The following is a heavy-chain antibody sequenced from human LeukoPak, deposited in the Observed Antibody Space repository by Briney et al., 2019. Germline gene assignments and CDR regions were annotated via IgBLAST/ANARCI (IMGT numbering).Heavy chain of an antibody. Sequence: GGSLRLSCAVSGFTFSSYSMNWVRQAPGKGLEWVSYISYSESTIYYADSVKGRFTISRDNGKNSLYLQMNSLRAEDTAVYYCASAGNSVYWGQGTLVTVSS. CDR1: GFTFSSYS. CDR2: ISYSESTI. D-gene: IGHD5/OR15-5a*01. CDR3: ASAGNSVY. V-gene: IGHV3-48*01. J-gene: IGHJ4*02.